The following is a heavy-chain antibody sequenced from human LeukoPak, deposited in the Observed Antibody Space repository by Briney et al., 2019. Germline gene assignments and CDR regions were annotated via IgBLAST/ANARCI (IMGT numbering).Heavy chain of an antibody. CDR1: GGSVSSCY. CDR3: AMSAYSSGWYSDY. Sequence: SETLSLTCTVSGGSVSSCYWSWIRQPAGKGLEWIGRIYTSGSTNYNPSLKSRVTMSVDTSKNQFSLKLSSVTAADTAVYYCAMSAYSSGWYSDYWGQGTLVTVSS. CDR2: IYTSGST. V-gene: IGHV4-4*07. D-gene: IGHD6-19*01. J-gene: IGHJ4*02.